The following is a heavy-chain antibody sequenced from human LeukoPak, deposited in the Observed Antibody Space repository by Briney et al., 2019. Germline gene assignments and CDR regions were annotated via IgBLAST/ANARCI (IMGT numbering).Heavy chain of an antibody. J-gene: IGHJ1*01. CDR2: ISGGNTI. CDR1: GFTFSDYY. CDR3: ARQSPFYYGRGKYYAIY. Sequence: GGSLTLSCAASGFTFSDYYMSWFRQAPGKGLEWVSYISGGNTIFYADSVKGRFTISRDNAKSSLYLQMNDVRAEDTAVYYCARQSPFYYGRGKYYAIYWGHGTLVTVSS. D-gene: IGHD3-10*02. V-gene: IGHV3-11*01.